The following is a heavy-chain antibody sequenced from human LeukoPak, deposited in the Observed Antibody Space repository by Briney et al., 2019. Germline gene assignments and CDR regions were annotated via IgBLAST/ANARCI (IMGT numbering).Heavy chain of an antibody. CDR1: GYTFTSYG. D-gene: IGHD2-2*01. J-gene: IGHJ5*02. Sequence: ASVKVSCKASGYTFTSYGISWVRQAPGQGLEWMGWISAYNGNTNYAQKLQGRVTMTTDTSTSTAYMELRSLRSDDTAVYYCARAGSVVPAAAGRGWFDPWGQGTLVTVSS. CDR2: ISAYNGNT. V-gene: IGHV1-18*01. CDR3: ARAGSVVPAAAGRGWFDP.